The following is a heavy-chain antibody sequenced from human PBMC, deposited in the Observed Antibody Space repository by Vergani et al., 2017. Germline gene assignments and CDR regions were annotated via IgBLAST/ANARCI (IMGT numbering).Heavy chain of an antibody. Sequence: QVQLQESGPGLVKSSETLSLTCSVSFDSIRNLYCNWIRHPPWKGLEWIGSIHYSENTNYNPSLKTRVTISVDTSKNQFSLTLTSVTAADTAVYYCASDTHSGQSADRWGQGILVTVTS. J-gene: IGHJ5*02. CDR1: FDSIRNLY. CDR3: ASDTHSGQSADR. V-gene: IGHV4-59*11. D-gene: IGHD6-19*01. CDR2: IHYSENT.